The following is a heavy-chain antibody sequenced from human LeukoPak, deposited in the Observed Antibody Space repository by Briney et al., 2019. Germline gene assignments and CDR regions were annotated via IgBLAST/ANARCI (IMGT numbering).Heavy chain of an antibody. D-gene: IGHD3-22*01. CDR3: AKSATPYYYDSSGYYSY. V-gene: IGHV3-9*03. CDR1: GFTFDDYA. Sequence: GGSLRLXCAASGFTFDDYAMHWVRQAPGKGLEWVSGISWNSGSIGYADSVKGRFTISRDNAKNSLYLQMNSLRAEDMALYYCAKSATPYYYDSSGYYSYWGQGTLVTVSS. J-gene: IGHJ4*02. CDR2: ISWNSGSI.